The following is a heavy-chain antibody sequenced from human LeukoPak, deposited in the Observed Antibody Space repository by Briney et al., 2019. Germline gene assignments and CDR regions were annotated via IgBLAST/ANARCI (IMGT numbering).Heavy chain of an antibody. D-gene: IGHD6-19*01. CDR2: IYHSGNT. J-gene: IGHJ5*02. CDR3: ARDWLHIGAVAVGGWFDP. V-gene: IGHV4-38-2*02. CDR1: LYSISSDYY. Sequence: SETLSLTCAVSLYSISSDYYWGWIRQPPGQGLEWIGSIYHSGNTYYNPSLKSRVSISVDTSKNQFSLKLTSVTATDTAVYYSARDWLHIGAVAVGGWFDPWGQGTLVTVSS.